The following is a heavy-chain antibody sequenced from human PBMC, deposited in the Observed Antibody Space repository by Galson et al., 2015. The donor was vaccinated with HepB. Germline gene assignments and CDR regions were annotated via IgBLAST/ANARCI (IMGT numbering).Heavy chain of an antibody. CDR3: ARNHWEVVPYYFDY. CDR2: IWYDGSNK. V-gene: IGHV3-33*01. D-gene: IGHD2-15*01. J-gene: IGHJ4*02. CDR1: GFTFSSYG. Sequence: SLRLSCAASGFTFSSYGMHWVRQAPGKGLEWVAVIWYDGSNKYYADSVKGRFTISRDNSKNTLYLQMNSLRAEDTAVYYCARNHWEVVPYYFDYWGQGTLVTVSS.